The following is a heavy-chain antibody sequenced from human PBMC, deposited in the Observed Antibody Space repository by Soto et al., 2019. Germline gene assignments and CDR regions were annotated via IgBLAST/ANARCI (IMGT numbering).Heavy chain of an antibody. CDR2: IHYSGST. Sequence: QVQLQESGPGLVKPSQTLSLTCTVSGGSISSGGYYWSWIRQHPGKGLEWIGYIHYSGSTSFNPSLNSRVTISVDTSKNQFSLKLSSVTAADTAVYYCARTSYDSSGTAADPWGQGTLVTVSS. V-gene: IGHV4-31*03. CDR1: GGSISSGGYY. J-gene: IGHJ5*02. CDR3: ARTSYDSSGTAADP. D-gene: IGHD3-22*01.